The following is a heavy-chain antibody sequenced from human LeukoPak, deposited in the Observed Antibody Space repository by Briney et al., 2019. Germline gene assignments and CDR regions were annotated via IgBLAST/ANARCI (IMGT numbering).Heavy chain of an antibody. CDR1: GNTFTMYN. Sequence: ASVKVSCKASGNTFTMYNIHWVRQAPGQGLEWMGMINPSDGATTYTQKFQGRVTMTRDMSTTTVYMDLRSLRSEDTAVYFWARVQRGGLSANLGGLFASYYTYYYMDVWGRGTTVTVSS. V-gene: IGHV1-46*01. CDR3: ARVQRGGLSANLGGLFASYYTYYYMDV. J-gene: IGHJ6*03. D-gene: IGHD3-16*01. CDR2: INPSDGAT.